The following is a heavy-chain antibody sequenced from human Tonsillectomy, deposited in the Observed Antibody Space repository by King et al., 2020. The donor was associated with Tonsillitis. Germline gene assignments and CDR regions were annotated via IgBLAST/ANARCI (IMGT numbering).Heavy chain of an antibody. CDR1: GFAFSSYR. CDR3: AKGLSLDTSMITDHDAFDM. J-gene: IGHJ3*02. V-gene: IGHV3-21*01. Sequence: VQLVESGGGLVKPGGSLRLSCAASGFAFSSYRMNWVRQAPGKGLEWVSSLSSRSNYTYYAELAKGRFTISRDNAKNSLYLQMNSLRGEDTAIYYCAKGLSLDTSMITDHDAFDMWGPGTMVTVSS. D-gene: IGHD5-18*01. CDR2: LSSRSNYT.